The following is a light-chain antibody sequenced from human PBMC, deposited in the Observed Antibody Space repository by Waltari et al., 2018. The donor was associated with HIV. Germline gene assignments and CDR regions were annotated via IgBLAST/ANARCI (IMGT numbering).Light chain of an antibody. V-gene: IGKV3-20*01. J-gene: IGKJ4*01. CDR1: QTITTSY. CDR3: QQSGTSIT. Sequence: VSPQPPGSVSWSPAERATLSCRASQTITTSYLAWYHQKPGQAPRLLIYGASSRATGIPDRFSGSGAGTDFTLTISRLEPEDFAVYYCQQSGTSITFGGGTKVEIK. CDR2: GAS.